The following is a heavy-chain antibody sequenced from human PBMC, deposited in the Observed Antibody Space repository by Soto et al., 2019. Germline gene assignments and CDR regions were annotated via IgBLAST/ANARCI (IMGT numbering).Heavy chain of an antibody. CDR1: GGSISSSSYY. CDR3: ARGGDGSSWYYYYYYGMDV. Sequence: PSETLSLTCTVSGGSISSSSYYWGWIRQPPGKGLEWIGSIYYSGSTYYNPSLKSRVTISVDTSKNQFSLKLSSVTAADTAVYYCARGGDGSSWYYYYYYGMDVWGQGTTVT. D-gene: IGHD6-13*01. CDR2: IYYSGST. V-gene: IGHV4-39*01. J-gene: IGHJ6*02.